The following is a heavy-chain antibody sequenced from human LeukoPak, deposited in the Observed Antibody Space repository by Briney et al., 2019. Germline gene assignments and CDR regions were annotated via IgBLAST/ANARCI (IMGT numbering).Heavy chain of an antibody. Sequence: ASVKVSCKASGYTFTGYYMHWVRQAPGQGLEWMGWINPNSGGANYAQKFQGRVTMTRDTSISTAYMELSRLRSDDTAVYYCASDWGLSQLEYCSNTNCYMGAFDIWGQGTMVTVSS. CDR3: ASDWGLSQLEYCSNTNCYMGAFDI. CDR1: GYTFTGYY. V-gene: IGHV1-2*02. J-gene: IGHJ3*02. CDR2: INPNSGGA. D-gene: IGHD2-2*02.